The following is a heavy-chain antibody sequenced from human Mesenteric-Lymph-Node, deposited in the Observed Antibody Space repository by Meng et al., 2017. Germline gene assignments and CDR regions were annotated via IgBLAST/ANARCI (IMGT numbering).Heavy chain of an antibody. CDR3: ARGNFYYGMDV. CDR2: IRSSGVTA. J-gene: IGHJ6*02. CDR1: GFSFIDTW. V-gene: IGHV3-69-1*02. Sequence: GGSLRLSCAASGFSFIDTWMTWVRQAPGKGLEWVSTIRSSGVTAEYADSVKGRFTTSRDNAKNSVYLQMNSLRADDTAVYYCARGNFYYGMDVWGQGTTVTVSS.